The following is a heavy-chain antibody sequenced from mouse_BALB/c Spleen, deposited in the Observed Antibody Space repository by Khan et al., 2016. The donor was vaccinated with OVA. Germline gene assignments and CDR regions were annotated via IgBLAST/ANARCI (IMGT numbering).Heavy chain of an antibody. Sequence: QVQLKQSGTELAKPGASVKMSCKASGYTFISYWMHWVKQRPGQGLEWIGYINPSTDYTEYNQKFKDKATLTTDKSSNTAYMQLSSLTSEDSAVYYCGRRGLYGIFVYWGQGTRLTVSA. D-gene: IGHD2-1*01. CDR3: GRRGLYGIFVY. J-gene: IGHJ3*01. CDR2: INPSTDYT. CDR1: GYTFISYW. V-gene: IGHV1-7*01.